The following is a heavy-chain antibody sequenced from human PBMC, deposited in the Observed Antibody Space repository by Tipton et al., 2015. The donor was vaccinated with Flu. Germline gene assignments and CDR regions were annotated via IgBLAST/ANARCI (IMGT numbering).Heavy chain of an antibody. D-gene: IGHD1-26*01. CDR3: AREKVGATSAFDI. CDR2: IYYSGST. V-gene: IGHV4-59*01. J-gene: IGHJ3*02. Sequence: TLSLTCTVSGGSISSYYWSWIRQPSGKGLEWIGYIYYSGSTNYNPSLKSRVTISVDTSKNQFSLKLSSVTAADTAVYYCAREKVGATSAFDIWGQGTMVTVPS. CDR1: GGSISSYY.